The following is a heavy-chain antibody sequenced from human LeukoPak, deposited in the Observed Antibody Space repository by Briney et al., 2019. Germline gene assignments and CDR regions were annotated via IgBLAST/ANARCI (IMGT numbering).Heavy chain of an antibody. CDR1: GGSISSYY. J-gene: IGHJ6*03. CDR2: IYTSGST. CDR3: ARSSYFWSGYYMDV. V-gene: IGHV4-4*07. D-gene: IGHD3-3*01. Sequence: SETLSLTCTVSGGSISSYYWSWIRQPAGKGLEWIGRIYTSGSTNYNPSLKSRVTMSVDTSKNQFSLKLSSVTAADTAVYYCARSSYFWSGYYMDVWGKGTTVTVSS.